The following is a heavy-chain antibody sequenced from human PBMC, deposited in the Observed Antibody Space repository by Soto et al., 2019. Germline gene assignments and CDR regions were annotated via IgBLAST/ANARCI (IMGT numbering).Heavy chain of an antibody. CDR2: IYYSGST. V-gene: IGHV4-59*01. J-gene: IGHJ4*02. D-gene: IGHD3-16*01. CDR3: AGGEAVGVLAY. CDR1: GGSISSYY. Sequence: SETLSLTCTVSGGSISSYYWSWIRQPPGKGLEWIGYIYYSGSTNYNPSLKSRVTISVDTSKNQFSLRLSSVTAADTAVYYCAGGEAVGVLAYGGQGPRVPVSS.